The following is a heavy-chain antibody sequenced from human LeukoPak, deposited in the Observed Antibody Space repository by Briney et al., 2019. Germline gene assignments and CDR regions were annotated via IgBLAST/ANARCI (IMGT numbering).Heavy chain of an antibody. CDR2: IKSKTDGGTT. D-gene: IGHD2-2*02. CDR1: GFTFNNAW. Sequence: GGSLRLSCAASGFTFNNAWMSWVRQAPGKGLEWVGRIKSKTDGGTTDYAAPVKGRFTISRDDSKNTLYLHMNSLKTEDTAVYFCTSGGDCRTNSCYSDWGQGTLVTVSS. CDR3: TSGGDCRTNSCYSD. V-gene: IGHV3-15*01. J-gene: IGHJ4*02.